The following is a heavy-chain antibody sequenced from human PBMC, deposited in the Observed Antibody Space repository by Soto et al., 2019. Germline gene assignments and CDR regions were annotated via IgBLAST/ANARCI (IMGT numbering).Heavy chain of an antibody. CDR3: ARTHSGSYQNLSSHY. J-gene: IGHJ4*02. CDR2: INPSGGST. D-gene: IGHD1-26*01. Sequence: QVQLVQSGAEVKKPGASVKVSCKASGYTFTSYYMHWVRQAPGQGLEWMGIINPSGGSTSYAQKFQGRVSMTRDTSTSTVYMALSSLRSEDRAVYYCARTHSGSYQNLSSHYRGQGTLVTVSS. CDR1: GYTFTSYY. V-gene: IGHV1-46*01.